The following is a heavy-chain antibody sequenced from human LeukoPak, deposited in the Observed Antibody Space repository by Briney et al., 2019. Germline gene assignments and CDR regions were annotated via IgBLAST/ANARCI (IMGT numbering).Heavy chain of an antibody. CDR2: INPNSGGT. CDR3: ARDSPTYYYDSSGYYESY. CDR1: GYTFTGYY. D-gene: IGHD3-22*01. J-gene: IGHJ4*02. V-gene: IGHV1-2*02. Sequence: ASVKVSCKASGYTFTGYYMHWVRQAPGQGVEWMGWINPNSGGTNYAQKFQGRVTMTRDTSISTAYMELSRLRSDDTAVYYCARDSPTYYYDSSGYYESYWGQGTLVTVSS.